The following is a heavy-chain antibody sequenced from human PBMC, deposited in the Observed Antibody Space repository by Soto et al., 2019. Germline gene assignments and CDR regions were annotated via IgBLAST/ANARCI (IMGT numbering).Heavy chain of an antibody. CDR3: ARGYELVNWFDP. J-gene: IGHJ5*02. Sequence: QVQLQESGPGLVKPSETLSLTCTVSGGSVSSGSYYWSWIRQPPGKGLEWIGYIYYSGSTNYNPSLKSRVTISVATSKNQFSLKLSSVTAADTAVYYCARGYELVNWFDPWGQGTLVTVSS. CDR2: IYYSGST. D-gene: IGHD1-7*01. V-gene: IGHV4-61*01. CDR1: GGSVSSGSYY.